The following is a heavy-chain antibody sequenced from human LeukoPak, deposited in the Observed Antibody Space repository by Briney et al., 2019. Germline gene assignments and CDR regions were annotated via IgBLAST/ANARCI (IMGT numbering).Heavy chain of an antibody. D-gene: IGHD3-22*01. CDR3: AKGRPHYYDSSGYYYFDY. CDR1: GFTFSSYA. V-gene: IGHV3-23*01. J-gene: IGHJ4*02. CDR2: ISGSGGST. Sequence: PGGSLRLSCAASGFTFSSYAMSWVRQAPGKGLEWVSAISGSGGSTYYADSVKGRFTISRDNSKNTLYLQMNSLRAEDTAVYYCAKGRPHYYDSSGYYYFDYWGQGTLVTGSS.